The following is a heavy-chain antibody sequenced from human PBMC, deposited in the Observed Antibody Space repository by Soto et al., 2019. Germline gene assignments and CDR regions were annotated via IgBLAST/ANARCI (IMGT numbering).Heavy chain of an antibody. D-gene: IGHD4-17*01. CDR3: ARRQKGLRRSSGMDV. Sequence: PSETLSLTCAVYGGSFSGYYWSWIRQPPGKGLEWIGEINHSGSTNYNPSLKSRVTMSVDTSKNQFSLKLSSVTAADTAVYYCARRQKGLRRSSGMDVWGQGTTVTVSS. CDR1: GGSFSGYY. V-gene: IGHV4-34*01. J-gene: IGHJ6*02. CDR2: INHSGST.